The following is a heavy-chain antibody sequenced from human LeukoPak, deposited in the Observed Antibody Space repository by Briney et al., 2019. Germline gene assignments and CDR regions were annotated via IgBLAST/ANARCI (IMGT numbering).Heavy chain of an antibody. CDR2: IYSGGST. CDR1: GFTVSSNY. V-gene: IGHV3-53*01. CDR3: ARGYGYYDSSGYQYTAPFDY. D-gene: IGHD3-22*01. J-gene: IGHJ4*02. Sequence: GGSLRLSCAASGFTVSSNYMSWVRQAPGKGLEWVSVIYSGGSTYYADSVKGRFTISRDNSKNTLYLQMNSLRAEDTAVYYCARGYGYYDSSGYQYTAPFDYWGQGTLVTVSS.